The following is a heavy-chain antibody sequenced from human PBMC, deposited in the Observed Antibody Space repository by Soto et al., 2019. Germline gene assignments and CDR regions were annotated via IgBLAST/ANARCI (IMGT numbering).Heavy chain of an antibody. J-gene: IGHJ6*02. CDR1: GFMCDNYA. CDR3: AKSTGGTANGMDV. Sequence: EVQLVESGGGLVQPGRSLRLSCAASGFMCDNYAMHWVRQAPGKGLEWVSGISWNSGTIGYADSVKGRFTISRDNAKNSLYLQMNSLRADDTALYYCAKSTGGTANGMDVWGQGTTVTVSS. CDR2: ISWNSGTI. D-gene: IGHD2-8*02. V-gene: IGHV3-9*01.